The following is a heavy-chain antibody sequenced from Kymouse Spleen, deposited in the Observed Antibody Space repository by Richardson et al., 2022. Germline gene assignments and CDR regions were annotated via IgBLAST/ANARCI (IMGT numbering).Heavy chain of an antibody. CDR2: IWYDGSNK. J-gene: IGHJ4*02. D-gene: IGHD6-13*01. CDR3: ARGSSSWYPLFDY. Sequence: QVQLVESGGGVVQPGRSLRLSCAASGFTFSSYGMHWVRQAPGKGLEWVAVIWYDGSNKYYADSVKGRFTISRDNSKNTLYLQMNSLRAEDTAVYYCARGSSSWYPLFDYWGQGTLVTVSS. CDR1: GFTFSSYG. V-gene: IGHV3-33*01.